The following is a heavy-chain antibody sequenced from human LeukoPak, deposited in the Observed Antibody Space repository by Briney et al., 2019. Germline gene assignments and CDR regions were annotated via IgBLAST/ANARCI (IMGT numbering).Heavy chain of an antibody. CDR3: AREHYFYYIDG. CDR2: IYSGGST. CDR1: EFSVGSNY. J-gene: IGHJ6*03. V-gene: IGHV3-66*01. Sequence: GGSLRLSCAASEFSVGSNYMTWVRQAPGKGLEWVSLIYSGGSTYYADSVKGRFTISRDNSKNTLYLQMNSLRAEDTAVYYCAREHYFYYIDGWGKGTTVTVSS.